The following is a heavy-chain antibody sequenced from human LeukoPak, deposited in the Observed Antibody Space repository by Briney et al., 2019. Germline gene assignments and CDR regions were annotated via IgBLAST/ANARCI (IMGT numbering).Heavy chain of an antibody. J-gene: IGHJ3*02. CDR3: ARERVSAGLGYCSGGSCYSGIDAFDI. CDR2: ISAYNGNT. Sequence: ASVKVSCKVSGYTFTSYGISWVRQAPGHGLEWMGWISAYNGNTNYAQKLQGRVTMTTDTSTSTAYMDLRSLMSDDTAVYYCARERVSAGLGYCSGGSCYSGIDAFDIWGQGTMVTVSS. CDR1: GYTFTSYG. D-gene: IGHD2-15*01. V-gene: IGHV1-18*01.